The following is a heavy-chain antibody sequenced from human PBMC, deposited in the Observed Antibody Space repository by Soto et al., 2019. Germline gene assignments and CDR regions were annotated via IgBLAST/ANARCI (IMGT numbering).Heavy chain of an antibody. D-gene: IGHD2-15*01. CDR3: ARTSLGYCSGGSCLFSYGMDV. J-gene: IGHJ6*02. CDR2: IYPGDSDT. Sequence: PGEPLKISCKGSGYSFTSYWIGCVRHMPGKGLEWMGIIYPGDSDTRYSPSFQGQVTISADKSISTAYLQWSSLKASDTAMYYCARTSLGYCSGGSCLFSYGMDVWGQGTTVTVPS. V-gene: IGHV5-51*01. CDR1: GYSFTSYW.